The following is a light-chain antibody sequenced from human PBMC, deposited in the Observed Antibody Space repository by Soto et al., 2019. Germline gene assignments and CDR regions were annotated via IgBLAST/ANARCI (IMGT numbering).Light chain of an antibody. J-gene: IGKJ4*01. Sequence: DIQMTQSPSSLSASVGDRVTITCRASQGISNYLAWYQQKPGKVPKLLIYAASTLQSGVPSRFSGSGSGTDSTLTISSLQPEDVATYYCQKYNSAPALTFGGGTKVDIK. CDR2: AAS. CDR1: QGISNY. V-gene: IGKV1-27*01. CDR3: QKYNSAPALT.